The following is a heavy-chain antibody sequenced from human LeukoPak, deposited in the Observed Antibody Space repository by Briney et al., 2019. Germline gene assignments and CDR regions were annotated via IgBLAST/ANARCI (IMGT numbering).Heavy chain of an antibody. J-gene: IGHJ4*02. V-gene: IGHV1-2*02. Sequence: ASVKVSCKASGYTFTGYYMHWVRQTPGQGLEWMGWINPNSGGTNYAQKFQGRVTMTRDTSISTAYMELSRLRSDDTSVYYCASSIYGDSPEVVDYWGQGTLVTVSS. CDR2: INPNSGGT. CDR3: ASSIYGDSPEVVDY. D-gene: IGHD4-17*01. CDR1: GYTFTGYY.